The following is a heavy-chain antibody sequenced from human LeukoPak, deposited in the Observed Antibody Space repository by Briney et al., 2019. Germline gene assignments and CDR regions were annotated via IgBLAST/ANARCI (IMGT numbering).Heavy chain of an antibody. CDR2: INPNSGGT. CDR3: AALVDTAMVPFDY. Sequence: ASVKVSCKASGYTFTGYYMHWVRQAPGQGLEWMGRINPNSGGTNYAQKFQGRVTMTRDTSISTAYMELSRLRSDDPAVYYCAALVDTAMVPFDYWGQGTLVTVSS. J-gene: IGHJ4*02. V-gene: IGHV1-2*06. CDR1: GYTFTGYY. D-gene: IGHD5-18*01.